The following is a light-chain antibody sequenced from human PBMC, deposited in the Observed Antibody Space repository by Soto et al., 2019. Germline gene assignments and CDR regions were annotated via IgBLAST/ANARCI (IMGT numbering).Light chain of an antibody. Sequence: EIVLTQSPGTLSLSPGERATLSCRASQSVSSSYLAWYQQKPGQAPRLLIYGASSRATGIPDRFSGSGSGTDFTLTISRLEPENLAVYYCKQYGSSPTCGPATKVDIK. CDR2: GAS. CDR3: KQYGSSPT. J-gene: IGKJ3*01. CDR1: QSVSSSY. V-gene: IGKV3-20*01.